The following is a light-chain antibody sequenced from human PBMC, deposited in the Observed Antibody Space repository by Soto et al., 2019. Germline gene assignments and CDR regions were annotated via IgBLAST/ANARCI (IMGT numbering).Light chain of an antibody. CDR2: EGN. V-gene: IGLV2-23*01. J-gene: IGLJ2*01. CDR3: CSYGGTSSSVV. Sequence: QSALTQPASVSGSPGQSITISCTGTSSDVGGYNYVSWYQQHPGKAPKLMIYEGNKRPSGVSDRFSGSKSGNTASLTISGLQAEDEADYYCCSYGGTSSSVVFGGGTKLTVL. CDR1: SSDVGGYNY.